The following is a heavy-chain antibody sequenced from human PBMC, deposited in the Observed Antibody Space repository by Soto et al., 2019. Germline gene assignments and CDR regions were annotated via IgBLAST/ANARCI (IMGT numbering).Heavy chain of an antibody. Sequence: GGSLRLSCAVSGFTFSSYAMTWVRQAPGKGLEWVSSISGSGVTTNYADTVKGRFIVSRDNYKNTVSLQMNSLRAEDTAVYYCARPPYCGGDCYYLDFWGQGTLVTVSS. D-gene: IGHD2-21*02. CDR1: GFTFSSYA. CDR2: ISGSGVTT. CDR3: ARPPYCGGDCYYLDF. V-gene: IGHV3-23*01. J-gene: IGHJ4*02.